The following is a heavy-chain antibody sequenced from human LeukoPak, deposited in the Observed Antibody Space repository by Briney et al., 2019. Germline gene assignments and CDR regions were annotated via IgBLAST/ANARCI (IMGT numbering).Heavy chain of an antibody. CDR3: ARSRYSDSSGYVD. CDR2: TYHSGST. CDR1: GGSFSGYY. Sequence: PSETLSLTCAAYGGSFSGYYWSWIRQSPGKGLEWIGETYHSGSTNYNSSLKSRVTISVDTSKNQFSLRLGSVTAADTAMYYCARSRYSDSSGYVDWGQGTLVTVSS. J-gene: IGHJ4*02. V-gene: IGHV4-34*01. D-gene: IGHD3-22*01.